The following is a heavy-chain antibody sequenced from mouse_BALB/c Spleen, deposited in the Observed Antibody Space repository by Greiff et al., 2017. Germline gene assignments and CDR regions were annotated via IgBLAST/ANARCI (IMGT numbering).Heavy chain of an antibody. CDR1: GFTFSDYY. CDR3: ARDGSGYVGFAY. V-gene: IGHV5-4*02. J-gene: IGHJ3*01. Sequence: DVHLVESGGDLVKPGGSLKLSCAASGFTFSDYYMYWVRQTPEKRLEWVATISDGGSYTYYPDSVKGRFTISRDNAKNNLYLQMSSLKSEDTAMYYCARDGSGYVGFAYWGQGTLVTVSA. D-gene: IGHD3-1*01. CDR2: ISDGGSYT.